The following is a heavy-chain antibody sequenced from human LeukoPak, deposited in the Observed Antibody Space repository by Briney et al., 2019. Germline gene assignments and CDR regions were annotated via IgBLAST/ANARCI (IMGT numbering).Heavy chain of an antibody. CDR3: ARGVAAGYDY. D-gene: IGHD6-13*01. CDR2: MSPNSGDT. J-gene: IGHJ4*02. Sequence: ASVKVSCKASGGTFSSHTISWVRQATGQGLEWMGWMSPNSGDTGFAQKFQGRVTMTRNTSITTAYMELSSLRSDDTAIYYCARGVAAGYDYWGQGTLVTVSS. V-gene: IGHV1-8*02. CDR1: GGTFSSHT.